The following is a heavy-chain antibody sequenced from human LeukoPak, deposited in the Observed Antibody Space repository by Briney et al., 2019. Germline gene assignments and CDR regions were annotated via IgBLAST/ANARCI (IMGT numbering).Heavy chain of an antibody. J-gene: IGHJ4*02. CDR2: ISYDGSNK. Sequence: QPGRSLRLSCAASGFNVSTYALHWVRQAPGKGLEWVAVISYDGSNKYYADSVQGRFTISRDNSKNTLYLQMNNLRVEDTAVYYCARDRPPRGYCFDYWGQGTLVTVSS. D-gene: IGHD3-22*01. CDR1: GFNVSTYA. CDR3: ARDRPPRGYCFDY. V-gene: IGHV3-30*04.